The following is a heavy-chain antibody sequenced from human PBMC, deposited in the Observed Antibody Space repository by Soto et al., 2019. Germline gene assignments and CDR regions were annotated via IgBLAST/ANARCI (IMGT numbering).Heavy chain of an antibody. D-gene: IGHD2-15*01. CDR2: INWKGSNI. V-gene: IGHV3-9*01. Sequence: EVRLVESGGGLVQPGRSLRLSCAASGFTFDDYAFHWVRQVPGKGLEWVSGINWKGSNIGYADSVKGRFTISRDNAKNSLYLQMNSLGAEDTALYYCARNSDNYSPDGLDVWGQGTTVTVS. CDR1: GFTFDDYA. CDR3: ARNSDNYSPDGLDV. J-gene: IGHJ6*02.